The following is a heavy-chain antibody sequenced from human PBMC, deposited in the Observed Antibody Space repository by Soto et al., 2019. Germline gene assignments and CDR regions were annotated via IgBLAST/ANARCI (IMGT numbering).Heavy chain of an antibody. J-gene: IGHJ5*02. V-gene: IGHV1-69*12. CDR2: IIPIFGTA. Sequence: VQLVQSGAEVKKPGSSVKVSCKASGGTFSSYAISWVRQAPGQGLEWMGGIIPIFGTANYAQKFQGRVTITADESTSTAYMELSSLRSEDTAVYYCARTPGYCSGGSCYSRWWFDPWGQGTLVTVSS. CDR1: GGTFSSYA. CDR3: ARTPGYCSGGSCYSRWWFDP. D-gene: IGHD2-15*01.